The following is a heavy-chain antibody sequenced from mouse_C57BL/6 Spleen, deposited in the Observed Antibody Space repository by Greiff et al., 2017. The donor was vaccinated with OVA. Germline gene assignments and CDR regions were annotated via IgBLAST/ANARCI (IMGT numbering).Heavy chain of an antibody. V-gene: IGHV1-52*01. CDR2: IDPSDSET. Sequence: QESGAELVRPGSSVKLSCKASGYTFTSYWMHWVKQRPIQGLEWIGNIDPSDSETHYNQKFKDKATLTVDKSSSTAYMQLSSLTSEDSAVYYCARLLWPYAMDYWGQGTSVTVSS. CDR3: ARLLWPYAMDY. CDR1: GYTFTSYW. D-gene: IGHD1-1*02. J-gene: IGHJ4*01.